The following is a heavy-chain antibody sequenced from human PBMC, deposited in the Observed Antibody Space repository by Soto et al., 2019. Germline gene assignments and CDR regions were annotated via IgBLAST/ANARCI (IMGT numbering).Heavy chain of an antibody. CDR3: THTRLFDFQSRYLPPYWFDT. Sequence: QISLKESGPTVVKPTQTVTLTCTFSGFSLNTTGVGVGWIRQPPGKALDWLALIYWDDDKRYSPSLSTRLTINNDTSKNQVFLTMTNVDPVDTATYYCTHTRLFDFQSRYLPPYWFDTWGQGTLVTVSS. V-gene: IGHV2-5*02. CDR2: IYWDDDK. D-gene: IGHD3-3*01. J-gene: IGHJ5*02. CDR1: GFSLNTTGVG.